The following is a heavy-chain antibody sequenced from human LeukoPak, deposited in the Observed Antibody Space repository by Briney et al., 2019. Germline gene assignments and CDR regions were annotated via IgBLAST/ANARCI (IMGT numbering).Heavy chain of an antibody. D-gene: IGHD3-16*01. Sequence: SETLSLTCTVSGYSISSGYYWGWIRPPPGKGLEWIGSIYHSGSTYYNPSLKSRVTISVDTSKNQFSLKLSSVTAADTAVYYCARDRLGYYMDVWGKGTTVTISS. CDR3: ARDRLGYYMDV. CDR1: GYSISSGYY. CDR2: IYHSGST. J-gene: IGHJ6*03. V-gene: IGHV4-38-2*02.